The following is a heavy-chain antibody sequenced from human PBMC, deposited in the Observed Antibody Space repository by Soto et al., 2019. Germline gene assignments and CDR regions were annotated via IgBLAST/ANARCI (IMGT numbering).Heavy chain of an antibody. CDR1: GFTFNSYA. V-gene: IGHV3-23*01. CDR3: VRKYPGTRPFDY. Sequence: GGSLRLSCSASGFTFNSYAMNWVRQAPGKGLAWVSAIGTDGNTYYANSVKGRFTISRDNSRTTLYLQMNSLRVEDTALYYCVRKYPGTRPFDYWGQGTLVTVSS. CDR2: IGTDGNT. J-gene: IGHJ4*01. D-gene: IGHD2-2*01.